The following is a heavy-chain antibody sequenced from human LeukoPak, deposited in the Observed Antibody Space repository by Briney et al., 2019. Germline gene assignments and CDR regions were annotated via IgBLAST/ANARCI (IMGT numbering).Heavy chain of an antibody. V-gene: IGHV4-31*03. D-gene: IGHD2-2*02. Sequence: SQTLSLTCTVSGGSISSGGYYWSWIRQHPGKGLEWIGYIYYSGSTYYNPSLKSRVTISVDTSKNQFSLTLSSVTAADTAVYYCARDHIPERYCSSTSCYIPHWFDPWGQGTLVTVSS. CDR3: ARDHIPERYCSSTSCYIPHWFDP. J-gene: IGHJ5*02. CDR2: IYYSGST. CDR1: GGSISSGGYY.